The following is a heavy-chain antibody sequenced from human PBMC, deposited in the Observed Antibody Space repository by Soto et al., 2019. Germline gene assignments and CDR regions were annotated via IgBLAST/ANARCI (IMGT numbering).Heavy chain of an antibody. D-gene: IGHD6-19*01. CDR2: INSDGSST. J-gene: IGHJ6*03. V-gene: IGHV3-74*01. Sequence: PGGSLRLSCAASGFTFSSYWMHWVRQAPGKGLVWVSRINSDGSSTSYADSVKGRFTISRDNAKNTLYLQMNSLRAEDTAVYYCASAVAGTDYYYYYYMDVWGKGTTVTVSS. CDR3: ASAVAGTDYYYYYYMDV. CDR1: GFTFSSYW.